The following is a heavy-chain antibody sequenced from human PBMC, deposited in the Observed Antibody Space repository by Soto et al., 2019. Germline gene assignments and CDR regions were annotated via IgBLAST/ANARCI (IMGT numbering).Heavy chain of an antibody. Sequence: ASVKVSCKASGYTFTSYDINWVRQATGQGLEWMGWINPNSGNTGYAQKFQGRVTMTRNTSISTAYMELSSLRSEDTAVYYCAFFYGSGSYPDYWGQGTLVTVSS. V-gene: IGHV1-8*02. CDR3: AFFYGSGSYPDY. J-gene: IGHJ4*02. D-gene: IGHD3-10*01. CDR1: GYTFTSYD. CDR2: INPNSGNT.